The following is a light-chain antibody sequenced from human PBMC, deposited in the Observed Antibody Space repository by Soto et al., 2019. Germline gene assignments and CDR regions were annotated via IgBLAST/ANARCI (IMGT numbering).Light chain of an antibody. J-gene: IGLJ2*01. CDR2: QHS. CDR3: QXWDSSTDVV. V-gene: IGLV3-1*01. Sequence: SYELTQPPSVSVSPGQTASITCSGDKLGDKYTCWYQQKPGQSPVLVIYQHSQRPSGIPERFSGSNSGNTATLTISGTQAXXXXXXYXQXWDSSTDVVFGGGTKLTVL. CDR1: KLGDKY.